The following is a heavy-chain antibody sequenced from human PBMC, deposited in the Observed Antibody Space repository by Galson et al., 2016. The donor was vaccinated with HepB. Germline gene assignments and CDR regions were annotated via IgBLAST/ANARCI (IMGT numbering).Heavy chain of an antibody. D-gene: IGHD3-10*01. CDR3: AKDPYYYGSGASVFDS. Sequence: SLRLSCAASGFTFSSYGMSWVRQAPGKGLEWVSSISATGGSTYYADSLKGRVTISRGNSKDTLFLQMNSLRAEDTAVYYCAKDPYYYGSGASVFDSWGQGTLVTVSS. V-gene: IGHV3-23*01. J-gene: IGHJ5*01. CDR1: GFTFSSYG. CDR2: ISATGGST.